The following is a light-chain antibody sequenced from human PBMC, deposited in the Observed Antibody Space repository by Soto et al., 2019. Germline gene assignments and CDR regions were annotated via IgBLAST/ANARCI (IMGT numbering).Light chain of an antibody. CDR1: SSDVGGYNY. CDR2: EVS. Sequence: QSALTQPPSASGSHGQSVTISCTGTSSDVGGYNYVSWYQQHPGKAPKLMIYEVSKRPSGVPDRFSGSKSGNTASLTVSGLQAEDEDDYYCSSYAGRNNLIFGGGTKLTVL. CDR3: SSYAGRNNLI. J-gene: IGLJ2*01. V-gene: IGLV2-8*01.